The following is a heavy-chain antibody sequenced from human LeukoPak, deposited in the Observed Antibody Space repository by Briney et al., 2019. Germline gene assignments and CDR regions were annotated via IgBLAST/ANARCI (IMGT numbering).Heavy chain of an antibody. J-gene: IGHJ4*02. D-gene: IGHD4-23*01. CDR3: ASGGGYGGYSY. Sequence: GGSLRLSCAASGFTFSSYSMNWVRQAPGKGLEWVSSISSSSGYIYHADSVKGRFTISRDNAKNSLYLQMNSLRAEDTAVYYCASGGGYGGYSYWGQGTLVTVSS. CDR1: GFTFSSYS. CDR2: ISSSSGYI. V-gene: IGHV3-21*01.